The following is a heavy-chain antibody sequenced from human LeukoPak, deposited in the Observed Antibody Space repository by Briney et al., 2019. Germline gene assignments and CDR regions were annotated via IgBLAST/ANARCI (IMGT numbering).Heavy chain of an antibody. Sequence: GGSLRLSCAASGFTFSSYAMSWVRQAPGEGLEWVSAISGSGGSTYYADSVKGRFTISRDNSKNTLYLQMNSLRAEDTAVYYCAKDEYSGYDSYYYYGMDVWGQGTTVTVSS. D-gene: IGHD5-12*01. CDR2: ISGSGGST. CDR1: GFTFSSYA. J-gene: IGHJ6*02. CDR3: AKDEYSGYDSYYYYGMDV. V-gene: IGHV3-23*01.